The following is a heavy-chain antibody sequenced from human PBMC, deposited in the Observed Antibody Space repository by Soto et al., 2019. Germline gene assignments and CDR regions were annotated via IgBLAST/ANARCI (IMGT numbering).Heavy chain of an antibody. CDR3: ARLTPGSGTYSVMDV. Sequence: ASVKVSCKASGGTFSSYAISWVRQAPGQGLEWMGGIIPIFGTANYAQKFQGRVTITADESTSTAYMELSSLRSEDTAVYYSARLTPGSGTYSVMDVSAQGTTGTGS. D-gene: IGHD3-10*01. J-gene: IGHJ6*02. V-gene: IGHV1-69*13. CDR2: IIPIFGTA. CDR1: GGTFSSYA.